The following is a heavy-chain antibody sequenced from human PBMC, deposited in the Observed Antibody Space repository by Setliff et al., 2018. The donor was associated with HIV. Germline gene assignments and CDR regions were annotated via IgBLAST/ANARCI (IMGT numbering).Heavy chain of an antibody. Sequence: GASVKVSCKASGGTFGIYGISWVRQAPGQGLEWMGGTIPMFGTANYEQKFQGRVTITTDESTSTAYMELSSLRSEDTAVYYCALPYCSGGNCWSSASLPPAGWFDPWGQGTLVTVSS. CDR1: GGTFGIYG. CDR3: ALPYCSGGNCWSSASLPPAGWFDP. D-gene: IGHD2-15*01. V-gene: IGHV1-69*05. CDR2: TIPMFGTA. J-gene: IGHJ5*02.